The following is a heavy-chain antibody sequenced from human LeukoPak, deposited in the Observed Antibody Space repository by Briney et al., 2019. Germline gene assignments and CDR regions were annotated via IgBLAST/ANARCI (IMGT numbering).Heavy chain of an antibody. V-gene: IGHV1-69*01. CDR1: GFTFSSYA. J-gene: IGHJ3*02. D-gene: IGHD7-27*01. Sequence: PGGSLRLSCAASGFTFSSYAISWVRQAPGQGLELMGGIIPIFGTANYAQKFQGRVTITADESTSTAYMELSSLRSEDTAVYYCASGEYWGSGVGAFDIWGQGTMVTVSS. CDR2: IIPIFGTA. CDR3: ASGEYWGSGVGAFDI.